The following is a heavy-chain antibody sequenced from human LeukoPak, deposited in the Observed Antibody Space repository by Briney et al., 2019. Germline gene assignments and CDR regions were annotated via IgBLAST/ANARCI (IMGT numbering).Heavy chain of an antibody. Sequence: SETLSLTCTVSGGSISSGSYYWSWIRQPAGKGLEWIGRIYTSGSTNYNPSLKSRVTISVDTSKNQFSLKLSSVTAADTAVYYCARDSGSSPTFDYWGQGTLVTVSS. J-gene: IGHJ4*02. CDR1: GGSISSGSYY. CDR2: IYTSGST. CDR3: ARDSGSSPTFDY. V-gene: IGHV4-61*02. D-gene: IGHD1-26*01.